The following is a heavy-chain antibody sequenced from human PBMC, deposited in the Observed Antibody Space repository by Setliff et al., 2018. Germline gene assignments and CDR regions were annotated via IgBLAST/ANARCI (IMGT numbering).Heavy chain of an antibody. CDR2: IFHLGNA. D-gene: IGHD1-26*01. J-gene: IGHJ1*01. V-gene: IGHV4-38-2*02. Sequence: PSETLSRTCTVSGFYISGGYCWGWIRQSPGKGLEWIASIFHLGNAYYNPSLKSRVTMSVDTSKNQFSLRLTSVTAADTAVYYCVRQGADTGSNYDKYFRHWGQGTLVTVSS. CDR1: GFYISGGYC. CDR3: VRQGADTGSNYDKYFRH.